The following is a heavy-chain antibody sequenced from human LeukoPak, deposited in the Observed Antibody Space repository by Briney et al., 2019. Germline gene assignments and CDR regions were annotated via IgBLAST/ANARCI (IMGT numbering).Heavy chain of an antibody. V-gene: IGHV3-23*01. CDR3: AKTNLVSKAFDY. D-gene: IGHD1-7*01. CDR1: GFTFSSYA. J-gene: IGHJ4*02. Sequence: GSLRLSCAASGFTFSSYAMSWVRQAPGKGLEWVSAISGSGGSTYYADSVKGRFTISRDNSKNTLYLQMNSLRAEDTAVYYCAKTNLVSKAFDYWGQGTLVTVSS. CDR2: ISGSGGST.